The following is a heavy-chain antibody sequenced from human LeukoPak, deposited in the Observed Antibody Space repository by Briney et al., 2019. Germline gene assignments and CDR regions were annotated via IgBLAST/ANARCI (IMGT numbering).Heavy chain of an antibody. D-gene: IGHD1-1*01. CDR3: VRVVTTGSGWYHFDN. J-gene: IGHJ4*02. Sequence: GGSLRPSCAVVGFCTANHHMGWVRHAPGKGLEWIGRTATTKPKSCTTQYAASVTGRLTISRDDSQNTLYLQLNSLKTEETAVYYCVRVVTTGSGWYHFDNWGLGTLVTVSS. CDR2: TATTKPKSCTT. CDR1: GFCTANHH. V-gene: IGHV3-72*01.